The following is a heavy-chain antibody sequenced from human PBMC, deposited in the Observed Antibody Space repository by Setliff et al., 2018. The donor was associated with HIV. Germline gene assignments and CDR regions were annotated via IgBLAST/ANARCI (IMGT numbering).Heavy chain of an antibody. CDR3: ARGMDYYDTSGYYQYYFDY. CDR2: INPKSDGT. CDR1: GYSFTDYY. Sequence: GASVKVSCKASGYSFTDYYIHWVRQAPGQGLEWMGWINPKSDGTNYAQKFQGWITMTRDTSISTAYMELSRLGSDDTAVYYCARGMDYYDTSGYYQYYFDYWGQGTLVTVS. V-gene: IGHV1-2*04. D-gene: IGHD3-22*01. J-gene: IGHJ4*02.